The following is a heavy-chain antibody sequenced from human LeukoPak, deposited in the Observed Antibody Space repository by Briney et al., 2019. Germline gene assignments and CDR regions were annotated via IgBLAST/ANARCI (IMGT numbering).Heavy chain of an antibody. CDR2: INPNSGGT. D-gene: IGHD6-13*01. V-gene: IGHV1-2*02. Sequence: ASVKVSCKASGYTFTGYYKHWVRQAPGQGLEWMGWINPNSGGTNYQGRVTMTRDTSISTAYMELSRLRSDDTAVYYCARGVAAAGANWFDPWGQGTLVTVSS. J-gene: IGHJ5*02. CDR3: ARGVAAAGANWFDP. CDR1: GYTFTGYY.